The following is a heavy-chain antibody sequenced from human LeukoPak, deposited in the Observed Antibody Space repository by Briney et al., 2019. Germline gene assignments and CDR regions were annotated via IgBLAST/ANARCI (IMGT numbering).Heavy chain of an antibody. CDR2: VSHDGTQT. CDR3: ARDGGGGYNHIDF. CDR1: GFTFSQYS. J-gene: IGHJ4*02. Sequence: GGSLRLSCAASGFTFSQYSMHWVRQGLVKGLESMAVVSHDGTQTYYAGSVKGRFTISRDNSKNTLFLQMNSLRAEDTAVYYCARDGGGGYNHIDFWGQGTLVTVSS. D-gene: IGHD5-24*01. V-gene: IGHV3-30-3*01.